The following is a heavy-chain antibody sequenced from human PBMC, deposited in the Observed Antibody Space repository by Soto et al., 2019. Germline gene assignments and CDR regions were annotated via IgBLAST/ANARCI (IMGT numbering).Heavy chain of an antibody. D-gene: IGHD3-9*01. J-gene: IGHJ4*02. V-gene: IGHV3-23*01. CDR3: AKDVNYDMLAGYYYY. CDR1: DFTLSNYG. Sequence: EVQLLESGGGLVQPGGSLRLSCAASDFTLSNYGMTWVRQAPGKGLEWVATIRGSDGSTYYADAVKGRFTISRDNSKNKLYLHMNSLTADDTAVYYCAKDVNYDMLAGYYYYWGQGTLVIVSS. CDR2: IRGSDGST.